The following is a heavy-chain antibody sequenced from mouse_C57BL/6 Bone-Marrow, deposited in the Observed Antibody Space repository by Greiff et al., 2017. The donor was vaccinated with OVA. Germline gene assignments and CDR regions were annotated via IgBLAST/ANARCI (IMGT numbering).Heavy chain of an antibody. CDR3: TRDPYYYGSSFDY. J-gene: IGHJ2*01. CDR1: GFTFSSYA. V-gene: IGHV5-9-1*02. D-gene: IGHD1-1*01. Sequence: EVKLVESGEGLVKPGGSLKLSCAASGFTFSSYAMSWVRQTPEKRLEWVAYISSGGDYIYYADTVKGRFTISRDNARNTLYLQMSSLKSEDTAMYYCTRDPYYYGSSFDYWGQGTTLTVSS. CDR2: ISSGGDYI.